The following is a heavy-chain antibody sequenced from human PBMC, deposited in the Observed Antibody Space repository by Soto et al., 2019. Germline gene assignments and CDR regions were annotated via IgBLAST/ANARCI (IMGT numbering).Heavy chain of an antibody. V-gene: IGHV3-30-3*01. Sequence: QVQLVESGGGVVQPGRSLRLSCAASGLTFSAYAMHWVRQAPGKGLEWVAITSWDGNNKDYPDSVKGRFTISRDNSESMLYLQMNSLRIDDTAVYYCATTRDCCSTNCYHEFDYGGQGTLVTVAS. J-gene: IGHJ4*02. CDR1: GLTFSAYA. CDR2: TSWDGNNK. CDR3: ATTRDCCSTNCYHEFDY. D-gene: IGHD2-2*01.